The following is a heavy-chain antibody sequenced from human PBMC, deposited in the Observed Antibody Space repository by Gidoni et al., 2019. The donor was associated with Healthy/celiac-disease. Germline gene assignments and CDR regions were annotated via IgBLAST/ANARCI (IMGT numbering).Heavy chain of an antibody. V-gene: IGHV3-48*01. CDR1: GFTFSSYS. Sequence: EVQLVESGGDLVQPGGSLRLSCAASGFTFSSYSMNWVRQAPGKGLEWVSYISSSSSTIYYADSVKGRFTISRDNAKNSLYLQMNSLRAEDTAVYYCARDVCSSTSCHYGMDVWGQGTTVTVSS. CDR2: ISSSSSTI. CDR3: ARDVCSSTSCHYGMDV. J-gene: IGHJ6*02. D-gene: IGHD2-2*01.